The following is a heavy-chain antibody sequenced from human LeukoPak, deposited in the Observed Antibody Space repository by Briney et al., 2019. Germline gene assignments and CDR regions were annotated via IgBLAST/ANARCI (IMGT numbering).Heavy chain of an antibody. CDR2: IYYSGST. V-gene: IGHV4-39*01. Sequence: SETLSLTCTVSGGSISSSSYYWGWIRQPPGKGLEWIGSIYYSGSTYYNPSLKSRVTISVDTSKNQFSLKLSSVTAADTAVYYCAGLKIAAADYWGQGTLVTVSS. CDR3: AGLKIAAADY. D-gene: IGHD6-13*01. CDR1: GGSISSSSYY. J-gene: IGHJ4*02.